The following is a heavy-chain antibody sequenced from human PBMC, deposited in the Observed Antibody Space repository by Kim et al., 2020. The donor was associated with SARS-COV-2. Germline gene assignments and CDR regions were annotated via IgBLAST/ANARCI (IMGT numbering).Heavy chain of an antibody. J-gene: IGHJ4*02. CDR1: GGSFSGYY. CDR3: AREGYSSSNYY. Sequence: SETLSLTCAVYGGSFSGYYWSWIRQPPGKGLEWIGEINHSGSTNYNPSLKSRVTISVDTSKNQFSLKLSSVTAADTAVYYCAREGYSSSNYYWGQGTLVTVSS. CDR2: INHSGST. V-gene: IGHV4-34*01. D-gene: IGHD6-13*01.